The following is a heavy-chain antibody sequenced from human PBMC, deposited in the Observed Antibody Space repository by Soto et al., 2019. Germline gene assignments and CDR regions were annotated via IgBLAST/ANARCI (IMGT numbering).Heavy chain of an antibody. CDR1: GFTVSGNY. V-gene: IGHV3-53*01. J-gene: IGHJ4*02. D-gene: IGHD2-2*01. CDR2: IYTGGST. CDR3: ARDATSRYDY. Sequence: ELQLVESGGDLIQPGGSLRLSCAASGFTVSGNYMTWVRQAPGKGLEWVSVIYTGGSTYYADSVKGRFTISRDHSKNTLYLQMNGLRAEDTAVYYCARDATSRYDYWGQGTLVIVSP.